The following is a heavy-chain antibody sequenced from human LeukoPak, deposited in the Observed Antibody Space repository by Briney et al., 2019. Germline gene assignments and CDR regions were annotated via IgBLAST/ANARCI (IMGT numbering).Heavy chain of an antibody. CDR3: AREIIAAHNWFDP. CDR1: GGSMSNYY. D-gene: IGHD6-6*01. Sequence: PSETLSLTCTVSGGSMSNYYWNWIRQPPGKGLEWIGYIYNSGSTNYNPSLKSRVTISVDTSKNQFSLKLSSVTAADTAVYYCAREIIAAHNWFDPWGQGTLVTVSS. J-gene: IGHJ5*02. V-gene: IGHV4-4*08. CDR2: IYNSGST.